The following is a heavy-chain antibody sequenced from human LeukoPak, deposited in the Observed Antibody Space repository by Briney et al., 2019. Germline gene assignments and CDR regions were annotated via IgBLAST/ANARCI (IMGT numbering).Heavy chain of an antibody. Sequence: SETLSLTCAXXGXXFSGYYWSWIRQPPGKGLEWIGEINHSGSTNYNPSLKSRVTISVDTSKNQFSLKLSSVTAADTAVYYCARAGLTVYYYYYYMDVWGKGTTVTVSS. CDR3: ARAGLTVYYYYYYMDV. V-gene: IGHV4-34*01. J-gene: IGHJ6*03. CDR2: INHSGST. CDR1: GXXFSGYY. D-gene: IGHD4-11*01.